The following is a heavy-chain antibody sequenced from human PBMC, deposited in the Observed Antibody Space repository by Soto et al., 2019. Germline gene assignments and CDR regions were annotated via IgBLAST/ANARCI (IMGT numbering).Heavy chain of an antibody. V-gene: IGHV4-31*03. CDR3: ARELQHPWQDWFDP. D-gene: IGHD6-13*01. Sequence: QVQLQESGPGLVKPSQTLSLTCTVSGGSISSGGYYWSWIRQHPGKGLEWIGYIYYSGSTYYNPSPKSRFTIPVDTSKNQFSLKLSSVTAADTAVYYCARELQHPWQDWFDPWGQGTLVTVSS. CDR2: IYYSGST. CDR1: GGSISSGGYY. J-gene: IGHJ5*02.